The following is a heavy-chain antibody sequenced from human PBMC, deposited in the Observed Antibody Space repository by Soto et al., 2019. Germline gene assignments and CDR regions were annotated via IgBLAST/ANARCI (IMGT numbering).Heavy chain of an antibody. D-gene: IGHD3-10*01. J-gene: IGHJ5*02. CDR3: AKVGPYDSGSYMFRYNWFGP. CDR1: GFTFSSYG. Sequence: GGSLRLSCAASGFTFSSYGMHWVRQAPGKGLEWVAVIWYDGNNHYYADSVQGRFTISRDNSNNTLYLEMNRLRAEDTAVYYFAKVGPYDSGSYMFRYNWFGPWGPGTLVTVSS. V-gene: IGHV3-33*06. CDR2: IWYDGNNH.